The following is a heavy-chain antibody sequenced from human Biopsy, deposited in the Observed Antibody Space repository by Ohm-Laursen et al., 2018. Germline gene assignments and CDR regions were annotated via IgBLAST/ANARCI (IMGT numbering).Heavy chain of an antibody. CDR2: ITGSGGST. D-gene: IGHD2-15*01. CDR1: GFTFSTYA. Sequence: SLRLSCSASGFTFSTYAMTWVRQAPGEGLEWVSSITGSGGSTYYPDSVKGRFTISRDNAKNSLYLQMNSLRAEDTAVYYCARAYPPPGRRLVVVAGDFDCWGQGTRVTVSS. CDR3: ARAYPPPGRRLVVVAGDFDC. J-gene: IGHJ4*02. V-gene: IGHV3-23*01.